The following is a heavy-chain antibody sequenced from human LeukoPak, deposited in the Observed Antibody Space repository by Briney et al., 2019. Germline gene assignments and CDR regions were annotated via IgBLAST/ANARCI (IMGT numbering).Heavy chain of an antibody. V-gene: IGHV1-2*02. CDR1: GYTFTGYY. CDR3: ARAKGRTVVVPAAISY. Sequence: EASVKVSCKASGYTFTGYYMHWVRQAPGQGLEWMGWINPNSGGTNYAQKFQGRVTMTRDTSISTAYMELSRLRSDDTAVYYCARAKGRTVVVPAAISYWGQRTLVTVSS. D-gene: IGHD2-2*02. CDR2: INPNSGGT. J-gene: IGHJ4*02.